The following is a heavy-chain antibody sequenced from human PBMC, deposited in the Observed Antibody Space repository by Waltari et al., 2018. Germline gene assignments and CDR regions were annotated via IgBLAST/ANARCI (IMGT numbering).Heavy chain of an antibody. Sequence: QLQLQESGSGLVKPSQTLSLTCAVSGGSISSGGYSWSWIRQPPGKGLEWIGYIYHSGSTYYNPSLKSRVTISVDRSKNQFSLKLSSVTAADTAVYYCARGDSGYDTGAYYFDYWGQGTLVTVSS. CDR2: IYHSGST. CDR1: GGSISSGGYS. CDR3: ARGDSGYDTGAYYFDY. J-gene: IGHJ4*02. V-gene: IGHV4-30-2*01. D-gene: IGHD5-12*01.